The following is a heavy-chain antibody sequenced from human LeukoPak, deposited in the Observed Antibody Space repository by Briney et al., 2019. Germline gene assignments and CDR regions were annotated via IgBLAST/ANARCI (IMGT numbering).Heavy chain of an antibody. CDR1: GYTFTIYY. CDR3: ARVAAVGEGRYFDWLIRRGYYYYMDV. V-gene: IGHV1-8*02. CDR2: MNPNSGNT. D-gene: IGHD3-9*01. J-gene: IGHJ6*03. Sequence: ASVKVSCKASGYTFTIYYIHWVRQATGQGLEWMGWMNPNSGNTGYAQKFQGRVTMTRNTSISTAYMELSSLRSEDTAVYYCARVAAVGEGRYFDWLIRRGYYYYMDVWGKGTTVTISS.